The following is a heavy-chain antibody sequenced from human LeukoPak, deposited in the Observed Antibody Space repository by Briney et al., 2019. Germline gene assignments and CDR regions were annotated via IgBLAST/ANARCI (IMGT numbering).Heavy chain of an antibody. D-gene: IGHD3-10*01. CDR1: GGSISSGGYY. J-gene: IGHJ5*02. V-gene: IGHV4-31*03. CDR2: IHYSGST. Sequence: PSQTLSLTCTVSGGSISSGGYYWGWIRQHPGKGLEWIGYIHYSGSTYYNPSLKSRVTISVDTSKNQFSLKLSSVTAADTAVYYCANYGSGSYRFDPWGQGTLVTVSS. CDR3: ANYGSGSYRFDP.